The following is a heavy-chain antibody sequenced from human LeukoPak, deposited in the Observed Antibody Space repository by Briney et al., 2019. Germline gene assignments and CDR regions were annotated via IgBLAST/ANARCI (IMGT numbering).Heavy chain of an antibody. V-gene: IGHV4-59*08. D-gene: IGHD2-8*02. CDR3: AGHHPRNTVDF. CDR1: GGSISSSY. CDR2: ISDIGSI. Sequence: SETLSLTCTVPGGSISSSYWCWIRQPPGKGLEWIAYISDIGSINYNPSLKSRVTISLDTSKYQCSLKLSSVTAADTAVYYYAGHHPRNTVDFWGQGTLVTVSS. J-gene: IGHJ4*02.